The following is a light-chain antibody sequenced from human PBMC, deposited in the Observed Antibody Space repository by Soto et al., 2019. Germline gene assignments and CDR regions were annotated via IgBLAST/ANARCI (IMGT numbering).Light chain of an antibody. J-gene: IGKJ4*01. CDR1: HFIGVY. CDR2: AAS. CDR3: QKYNSAPLT. V-gene: IGKV1-27*01. Sequence: DIQMTQSPSSLSSSLLYIVTITCLSSHFIGVYLSWFQQKPVKFPKLLIYAASSLQSCFPSRFIFSGSGTYYALTXSXLQPEDFATYYSQKYNSAPLTFGGGTKVDIK.